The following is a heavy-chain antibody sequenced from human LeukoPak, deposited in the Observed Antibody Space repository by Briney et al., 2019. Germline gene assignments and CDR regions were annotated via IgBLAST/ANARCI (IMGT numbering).Heavy chain of an antibody. V-gene: IGHV4-59*01. CDR2: VYSSGAT. CDR1: GGSIFSYY. CDR3: ARLEATVSIHAYFDS. J-gene: IGHJ4*02. Sequence: SETLSLTCTISGGSIFSYYWSWIRQPPGKELEWIGYVYSSGATYYNPSLESRFTISVDTSRKQFSLRLNSVTAADTAVYYCARLEATVSIHAYFDSWGQGTLVTVSS. D-gene: IGHD4-17*01.